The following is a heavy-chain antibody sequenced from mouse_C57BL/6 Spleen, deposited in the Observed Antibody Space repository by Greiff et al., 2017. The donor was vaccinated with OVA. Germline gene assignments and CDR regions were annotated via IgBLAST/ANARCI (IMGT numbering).Heavy chain of an antibody. CDR3: AISIYDGYEDY. CDR2: IDPSDSYT. V-gene: IGHV1-69*01. D-gene: IGHD2-3*01. Sequence: QVQLQQPGAELVMPGASVKLSCKASGYTFTSYWMHWVKQRPGQGLEWIGDIDPSDSYTNYNQKFKGKSTLTVDKSSSTAYMQLSSLTSEDSAVYYCAISIYDGYEDYWGQGTTLTVSS. CDR1: GYTFTSYW. J-gene: IGHJ2*01.